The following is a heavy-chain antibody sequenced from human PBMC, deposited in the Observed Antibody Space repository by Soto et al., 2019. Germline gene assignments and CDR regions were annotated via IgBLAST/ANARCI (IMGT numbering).Heavy chain of an antibody. CDR3: ARDPSPQMGMAGGDY. J-gene: IGHJ4*02. CDR1: GGTFSSYA. V-gene: IGHV1-69*01. D-gene: IGHD6-13*01. Sequence: QVQLVQSGAEVKKPGSSVKVSCKASGGTFSSYAISWVRQAPGQGLEWMGGIIPIFGTANYAQKFQDRVTITADESTSTAYMELSSLRSEDTAVYYCARDPSPQMGMAGGDYWGQGTLVTVSS. CDR2: IIPIFGTA.